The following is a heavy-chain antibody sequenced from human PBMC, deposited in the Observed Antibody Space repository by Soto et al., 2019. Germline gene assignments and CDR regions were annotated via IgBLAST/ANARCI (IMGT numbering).Heavy chain of an antibody. J-gene: IGHJ6*02. CDR3: ARGIQYRYGMDV. V-gene: IGHV3-74*01. D-gene: IGHD4-4*01. CDR1: GFTFSDHW. CDR2: INGDGTNT. Sequence: VQLVESGGGLVQPGGSLRLSCAAAGFTFSDHWMHWVRQAPGKGLVWVSRINGDGTNTFYADSVKGRFSISRDNDKNTVYLHMYSLRGEDTAVYYCARGIQYRYGMDVWGQGTRVTVSS.